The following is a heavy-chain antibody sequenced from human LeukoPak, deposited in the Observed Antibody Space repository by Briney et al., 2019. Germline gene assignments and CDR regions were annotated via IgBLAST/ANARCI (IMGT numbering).Heavy chain of an antibody. CDR1: GGSISSYY. V-gene: IGHV4-59*06. Sequence: SETLSLTCTVSGGSISSYYWSWIRQPPGKGLEWIGYIYYSGSTYYNPSLKSRVTISVDTSKNQFSLKLSSVTAADTAVYYCARLQTYYYDSSGYPGGYYFDYWGQGTLVTVSS. CDR2: IYYSGST. D-gene: IGHD3-22*01. CDR3: ARLQTYYYDSSGYPGGYYFDY. J-gene: IGHJ4*02.